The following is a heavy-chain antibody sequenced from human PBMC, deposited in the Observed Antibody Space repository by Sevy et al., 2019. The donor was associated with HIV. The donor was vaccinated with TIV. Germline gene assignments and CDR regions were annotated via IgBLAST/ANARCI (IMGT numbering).Heavy chain of an antibody. D-gene: IGHD3-10*01. V-gene: IGHV4-38-2*01. Sequence: SLTCAVSGYSISSGYYWGWIRQPPGKGLEWIGSIYHSGSTYYNPSLKSRVTISVDTSKNQFSLKLSPCTPTHPPPAGCGAPISGETSETRFSRKRGXGTAADTAVYYCAGHGAGGSWYSSGVGYYYYYMDVWGKGTTVTVSS. CDR2: IYHSGST. CDR3: GAPISGETSETRFSRKRGXGTAADTAVYYCAGHGAGGSWYSSGVGYYYYYMDV. CDR1: GYSISSGYY. J-gene: IGHJ6*03.